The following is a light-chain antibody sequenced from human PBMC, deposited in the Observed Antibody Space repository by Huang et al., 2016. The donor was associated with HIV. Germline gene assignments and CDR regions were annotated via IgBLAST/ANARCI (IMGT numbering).Light chain of an antibody. Sequence: EIVMTQSPATLSVSPGERATLSCWASQSFSNNLAWYHQKPGQAPRLLIYGASTRATGIPARFSGSGSGTEFTLTISSLQSEDFAVYYCQQYNNWPGTFGQGTKVEIK. V-gene: IGKV3-15*01. CDR2: GAS. CDR3: QQYNNWPGT. CDR1: QSFSNN. J-gene: IGKJ1*01.